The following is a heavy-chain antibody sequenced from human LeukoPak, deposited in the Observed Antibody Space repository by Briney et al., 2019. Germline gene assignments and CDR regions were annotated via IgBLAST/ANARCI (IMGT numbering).Heavy chain of an antibody. D-gene: IGHD2-15*01. CDR1: GASFSTYY. CDR2: INHSGGT. CDR3: ARGVSYCSGGYCSCNWFDP. V-gene: IGHV4-34*01. J-gene: IGHJ5*02. Sequence: SETLSLTCAVYGASFSTYYWSWIRQPPGKRLEWIGEINHSGGTNYNPSLKSRVTISVDTSKNQFSLKLSSVTATDTAVYYCARGVSYCSGGYCSCNWFDPWDQGTLVTVSS.